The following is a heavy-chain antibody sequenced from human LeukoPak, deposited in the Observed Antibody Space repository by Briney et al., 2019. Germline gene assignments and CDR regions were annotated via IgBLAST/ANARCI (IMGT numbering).Heavy chain of an antibody. V-gene: IGHV3-21*01. CDR3: ARGFGYSYGTYFDY. Sequence: PGRSLRLSCAASGFTFSSYSMNWVRQAPGKGLEWVSSISSSSSYIYYADSVKGRYTISRDNAKNSLYLQMNSLRAEDTAVYYCARGFGYSYGTYFDYWGQGTLVTVSS. J-gene: IGHJ4*02. D-gene: IGHD5-18*01. CDR2: ISSSSSYI. CDR1: GFTFSSYS.